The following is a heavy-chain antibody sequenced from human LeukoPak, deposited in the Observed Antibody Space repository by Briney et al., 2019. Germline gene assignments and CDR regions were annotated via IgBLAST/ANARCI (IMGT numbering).Heavy chain of an antibody. D-gene: IGHD2-2*03. CDR1: GGSISSYY. CDR2: IYYSGST. J-gene: IGHJ3*02. V-gene: IGHV4-59*01. CDR3: ARSQMDHDAFDI. Sequence: SETLSLTCTVSGGSISSYYWSWIRQPPGKGLEWIGYIYYSGSTNYNPSLKSRVTISVDTSKNQFSLKLSSVTAADTAVYYCARSQMDHDAFDIWGQGTMVTVSS.